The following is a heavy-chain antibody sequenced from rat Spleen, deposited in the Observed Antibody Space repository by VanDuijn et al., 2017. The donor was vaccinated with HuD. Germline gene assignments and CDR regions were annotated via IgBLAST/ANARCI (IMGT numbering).Heavy chain of an antibody. Sequence: VQLVESGGGLVQPGRSLKLSCVASGFTFNNYWMTWIRQPPGKGLEWIGAIWSGGSTDYNSNLKSRLSISRDTSKSQVLLKMNSLQAEDTAMYFCALMYTTDYYHYYVMDAWGQGASVTVSS. CDR3: ALMYTTDYYHYYVMDA. D-gene: IGHD1-6*01. J-gene: IGHJ4*01. V-gene: IGHV2-15*01. CDR1: GFTFNNYW. CDR2: IWSGGST.